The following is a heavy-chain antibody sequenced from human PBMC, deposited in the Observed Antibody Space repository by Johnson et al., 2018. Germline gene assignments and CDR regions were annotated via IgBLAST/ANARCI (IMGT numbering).Heavy chain of an antibody. Sequence: VQLVQSGGGLVQPGRSVRLACVASGFTFDDYAMHWVRQFPGKGLEWGASISWNSATIGYADSVMGRFTISRDNAKNTLYLQMNTLTTEATALYYCKRNLGTIFGRAFHIWGQGTMFTVSS. CDR3: KRNLGTIFGRAFHI. D-gene: IGHD3-3*01. CDR1: GFTFDDYA. V-gene: IGHV3-9*01. CDR2: ISWNSATI. J-gene: IGHJ3*02.